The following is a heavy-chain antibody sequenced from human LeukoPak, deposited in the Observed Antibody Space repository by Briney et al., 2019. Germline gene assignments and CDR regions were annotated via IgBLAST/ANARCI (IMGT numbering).Heavy chain of an antibody. J-gene: IGHJ4*02. CDR1: GFTFSDYY. CDR3: ACDDYGDYDY. CDR2: ISKNGKTI. D-gene: IGHD4-17*01. V-gene: IGHV3-11*01. Sequence: GGSLRLSCAASGFTFSDYYMSWIRQAPGKGLEWLSYISKNGKTIYYADSVKGRFTISRDNAKKSVYLQMNSLRAEDTAVYYCACDDYGDYDYWGQGTLVTVSS.